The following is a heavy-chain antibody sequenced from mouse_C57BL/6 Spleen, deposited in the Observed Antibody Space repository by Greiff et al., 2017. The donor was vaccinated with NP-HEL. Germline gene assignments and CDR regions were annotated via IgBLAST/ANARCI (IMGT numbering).Heavy chain of an antibody. Sequence: QVQLQQSGPELVKPGASVKISCKASGYAFSSSWMNWVKQRPGKGLEWIGRIYPGDGDTNYNGKFKGKATLTADKSSSTAYMQLSSLTSEDSAVYFCASPNYYGSSSFAYWGQGTLVTVSA. CDR2: IYPGDGDT. CDR1: GYAFSSSW. CDR3: ASPNYYGSSSFAY. D-gene: IGHD1-1*01. V-gene: IGHV1-82*01. J-gene: IGHJ3*01.